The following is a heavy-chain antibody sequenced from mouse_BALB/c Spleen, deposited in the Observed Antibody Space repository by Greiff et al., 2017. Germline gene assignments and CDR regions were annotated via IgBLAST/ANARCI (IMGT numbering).Heavy chain of an antibody. CDR1: GFNIKDTY. V-gene: IGHV14-3*02. Sequence: EVQRVESGAELVKPGASVKLSCTASGFNIKDTYMHWVKQRPEQGLEWIGRIDPANGNTKYDPKFQGKATITADTSSNTAYLQLSSLTSEDTAVYYCARIWDFDVWGAGTTVTVSS. J-gene: IGHJ1*01. CDR2: IDPANGNT. CDR3: ARIWDFDV.